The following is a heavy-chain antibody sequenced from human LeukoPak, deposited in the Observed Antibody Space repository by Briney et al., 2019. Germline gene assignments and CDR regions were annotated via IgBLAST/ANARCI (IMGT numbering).Heavy chain of an antibody. Sequence: PGGSLRLSCAASGLTFSSYGMHWVRQAPGKGLEWVAVIWYDGSNRNYADSVKGRFTISRDNPKKTLYLQMNSLRVEDTAVYYCAKQQPYDSSGYSPSWGQGTLVTVSS. CDR3: AKQQPYDSSGYSPS. CDR2: IWYDGSNR. V-gene: IGHV3-33*06. CDR1: GLTFSSYG. J-gene: IGHJ4*02. D-gene: IGHD3-22*01.